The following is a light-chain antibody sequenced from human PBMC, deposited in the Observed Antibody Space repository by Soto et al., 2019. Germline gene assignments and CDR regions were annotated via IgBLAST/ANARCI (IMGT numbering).Light chain of an antibody. CDR3: QQYNNWPPWT. CDR2: GAS. CDR1: QSVSGN. J-gene: IGKJ1*01. Sequence: EIVMTQSPATLSVSPGERAALSCRASQSVSGNLAWYQQKPGQAPRLLIYGASNRATGIPARFSGSGSGTEFTLTISSLQSEDFAIYYCQQYNNWPPWTFGQGTKVDI. V-gene: IGKV3D-15*01.